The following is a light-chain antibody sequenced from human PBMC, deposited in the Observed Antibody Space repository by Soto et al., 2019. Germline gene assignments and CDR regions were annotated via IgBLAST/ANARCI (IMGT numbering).Light chain of an antibody. CDR2: GAS. CDR3: QQYNDWPPMYT. V-gene: IGKV3-15*01. CDR1: QNVNSN. Sequence: EIVMTQSPATLSMSPGERATLSCRATQNVNSNLAWYQHRPGQAPRLLIYGASIRPTGIPARFSGSGSGTEFTLTIDSLQSEAFAVYYCQQYNDWPPMYTFGQGTKLEIK. J-gene: IGKJ2*01.